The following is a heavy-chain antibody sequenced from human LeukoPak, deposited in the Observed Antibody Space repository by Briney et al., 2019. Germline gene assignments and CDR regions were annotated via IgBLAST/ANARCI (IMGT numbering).Heavy chain of an antibody. D-gene: IGHD5-18*01. J-gene: IGHJ4*02. V-gene: IGHV3-23*01. Sequence: GGSLRLSCAASGFILNNHAMTWVRQAPGKGLEWISVISGSGRTIEYEDSVKGRFTISRDNSKNTVSLQMNNLRVEDTAIYYCAKNVMVKRYIDYWGQGTPVTVSS. CDR1: GFILNNHA. CDR3: AKNVMVKRYIDY. CDR2: ISGSGRTI.